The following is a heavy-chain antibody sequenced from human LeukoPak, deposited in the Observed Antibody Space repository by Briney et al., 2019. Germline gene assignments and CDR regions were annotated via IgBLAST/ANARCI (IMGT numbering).Heavy chain of an antibody. CDR1: GYTLTGYY. J-gene: IGHJ4*02. CDR3: AREEANTRIHFDY. CDR2: INPNTDYT. Sequence: ASVKVSCKASGYTLTGYYIHWVRQAPGQGLEWMGYINPNTDYTNYAQNFQDRVTMTRDTSISTAFMELSSLRSDDTAVYCAREEANTRIHFDYWGQGTLVTVSS. V-gene: IGHV1-2*02. D-gene: IGHD3-22*01.